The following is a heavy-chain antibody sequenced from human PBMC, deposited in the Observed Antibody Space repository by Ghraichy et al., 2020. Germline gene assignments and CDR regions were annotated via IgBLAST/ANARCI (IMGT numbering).Heavy chain of an antibody. Sequence: GGSLRLSCAASGFTVSNSYMSWVRQAPGGGLEWVAIIYIGGSTYYVDSVKGRFAISRDGSENTLFLQMSSLRADDTATYYCVKPNSDWLGAFYHWGQGTMVTVSS. CDR1: GFTVSNSY. CDR3: VKPNSDWLGAFYH. CDR2: IYIGGST. D-gene: IGHD6-19*01. V-gene: IGHV3-66*01. J-gene: IGHJ3*01.